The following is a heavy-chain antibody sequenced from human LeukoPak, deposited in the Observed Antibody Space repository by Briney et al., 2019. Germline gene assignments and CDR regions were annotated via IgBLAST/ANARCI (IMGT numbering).Heavy chain of an antibody. V-gene: IGHV3-7*01. CDR2: IKQDGSEM. J-gene: IGHJ4*02. Sequence: GGSLRLSCAASGFTFSNYWMSWVRQTPGEALEWVANIKQDGSEMYYLDSVKGRFTISRDNAKNSLFLQMNSLGGDDTAIYYCARDKVTGASYFDYWGQGTLVTVSS. D-gene: IGHD7-27*01. CDR3: ARDKVTGASYFDY. CDR1: GFTFSNYW.